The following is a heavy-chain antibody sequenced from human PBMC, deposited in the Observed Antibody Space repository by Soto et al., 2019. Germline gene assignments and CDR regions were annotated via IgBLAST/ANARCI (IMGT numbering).Heavy chain of an antibody. V-gene: IGHV3-23*01. CDR3: VKNSGLFNT. CDR1: GFTFGTTD. CDR2: IDGSGGIT. J-gene: IGHJ5*02. Sequence: QLLQSGGGLVQPGGSLTLSCAASGFTFGTTDMSWVRQAPGEGLEWVSTIDGSGGITYYADSVKGRFTISRDNSRNAVYMQMNSLRGDDTDLYYCVKNSGLFNTWGQGALVTVSS. D-gene: IGHD3-10*01.